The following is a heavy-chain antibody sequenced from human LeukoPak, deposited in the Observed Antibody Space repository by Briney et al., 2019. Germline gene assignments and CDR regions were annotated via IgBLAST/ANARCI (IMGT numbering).Heavy chain of an antibody. V-gene: IGHV1-18*01. CDR2: ISAYNDNT. J-gene: IGHJ6*03. CDR1: GYTFTSYG. CDR3: AREDYYYYYMDV. Sequence: ASVKVSCKASGYTFTSYGISWVRQAPGQGLEWMGWISAYNDNTNYAQKLQGRVTMTTDTSTSTAYMELRSLRSDDTAVYYCAREDYYYYYMDVWGKGTTVTVSS.